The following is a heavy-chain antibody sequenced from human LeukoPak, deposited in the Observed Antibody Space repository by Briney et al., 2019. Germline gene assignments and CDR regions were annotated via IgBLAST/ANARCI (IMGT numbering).Heavy chain of an antibody. D-gene: IGHD4-17*01. V-gene: IGHV3-74*01. CDR2: ISDDGSST. Sequence: GGSLRLSCAASGFTFRSHWMHWVRQAAGKGLVWVSRISDDGSSTTYADSVKGRFTISRDNAQNTVYLQMNSLRAEDTAVYYCARVGQYNGDYVDFDYWGQGTLVAVSS. CDR3: ARVGQYNGDYVDFDY. J-gene: IGHJ4*02. CDR1: GFTFRSHW.